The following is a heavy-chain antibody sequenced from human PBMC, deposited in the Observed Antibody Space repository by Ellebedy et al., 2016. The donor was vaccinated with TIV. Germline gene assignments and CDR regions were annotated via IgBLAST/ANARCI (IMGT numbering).Heavy chain of an antibody. D-gene: IGHD4-17*01. CDR3: ASETDYGDPFDY. J-gene: IGHJ4*02. V-gene: IGHV3-23*01. CDR1: GFTFSIYA. Sequence: GESLKISXAASGFTFSIYAMSWVRQAPGKGLEWVSAISGSGGSTYYAESVKGRFTISRDNSKNTLYLQMNSLRAEDTAVYYCASETDYGDPFDYWGQGTLVTVSS. CDR2: ISGSGGST.